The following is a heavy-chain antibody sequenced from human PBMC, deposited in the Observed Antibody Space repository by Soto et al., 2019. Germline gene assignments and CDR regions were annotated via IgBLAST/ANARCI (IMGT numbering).Heavy chain of an antibody. Sequence: PGGSLRLSCAVSGFTFNSYAMTWVRQAPGKGLEWVSTISSSGGSTYYADSVKGRFTISRDNSKNTLYLQMNSLRAEDTAVYYCAKLSASYSFAYWGQGTLVTVS. CDR1: GFTFNSYA. V-gene: IGHV3-23*01. CDR2: ISSSGGST. CDR3: AKLSASYSFAY. J-gene: IGHJ4*02.